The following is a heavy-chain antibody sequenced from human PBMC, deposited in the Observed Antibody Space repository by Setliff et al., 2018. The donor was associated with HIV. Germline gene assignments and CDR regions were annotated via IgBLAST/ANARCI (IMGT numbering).Heavy chain of an antibody. CDR3: VRDQNTPSRCRSKTCINPGDY. CDR2: IWYDGSND. J-gene: IGHJ4*02. D-gene: IGHD2-2*01. Sequence: GGSLRLSCAASGFSLSYHGMHWVRQAPGKGLEWVAIIWYDGSNDYYADSVKGRFTISRDNSKNTLYLQMDSLRAEDTAVYYCVRDQNTPSRCRSKTCINPGDYWGLGTLVTVSS. V-gene: IGHV3-33*01. CDR1: GFSLSYHG.